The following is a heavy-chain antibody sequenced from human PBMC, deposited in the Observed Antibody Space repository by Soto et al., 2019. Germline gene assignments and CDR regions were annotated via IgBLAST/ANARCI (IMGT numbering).Heavy chain of an antibody. D-gene: IGHD1-26*01. J-gene: IGHJ4*02. Sequence: QVQLVQSGAEVKKPGASVKVSCKASGYTFTGYYMHWVRQAPGQGLEWMGWINPNSGGTNYAQKFQGSVTMTRDPSISKAYMELSRLRSDDTAVYSCARDTIGSDTETAYWGQGPLVTVSS. CDR3: ARDTIGSDTETAY. CDR2: INPNSGGT. V-gene: IGHV1-2*02. CDR1: GYTFTGYY.